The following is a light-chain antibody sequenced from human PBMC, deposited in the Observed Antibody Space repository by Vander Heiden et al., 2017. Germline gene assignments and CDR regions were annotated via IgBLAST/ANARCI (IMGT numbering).Light chain of an antibody. CDR2: LAS. Sequence: EIVMTQSPATLSVSPGESATLSCRASQSVSTNLAWYQQKPGQAPRLLIYLASTRATDIPVRFSGSGYGTEFTLTISSRQSEDFAVYFCQQYHNWPPLTFGQGTRLEIK. CDR3: QQYHNWPPLT. J-gene: IGKJ5*01. V-gene: IGKV3-15*01. CDR1: QSVSTN.